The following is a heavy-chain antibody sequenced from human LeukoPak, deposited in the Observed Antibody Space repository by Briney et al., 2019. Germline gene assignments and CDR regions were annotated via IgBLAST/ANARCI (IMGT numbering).Heavy chain of an antibody. J-gene: IGHJ4*02. V-gene: IGHV3-7*01. CDR2: IKQDGSAK. Sequence: GGSLRLSCAASGFTFGSYWMSWVRQAPGKGLEWVANIKQDGSAKYYVDSVKGRFTISRDNAKNSLYLQMNSLRAEDTAIYYCARDLYDGSGYYLYWGQGTLVTVSS. CDR3: ARDLYDGSGYYLY. D-gene: IGHD3-22*01. CDR1: GFTFGSYW.